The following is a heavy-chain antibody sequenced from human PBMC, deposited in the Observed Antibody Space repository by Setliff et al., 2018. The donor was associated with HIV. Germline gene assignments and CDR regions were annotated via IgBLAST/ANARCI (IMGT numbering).Heavy chain of an antibody. CDR1: GFSFSTYA. V-gene: IGHV3-48*01. J-gene: IGHJ4*01. Sequence: SCAASGFSFSTYAMNWVRQTPGKGLEWVAYVSRDSNNIYYADFVKGRFTISRDNARNSLYLQMNSLTTDDTAVYYCTTVCRGSCWGQGTQVTVSS. D-gene: IGHD2-15*01. CDR2: VSRDSNNI. CDR3: TTVCRGSC.